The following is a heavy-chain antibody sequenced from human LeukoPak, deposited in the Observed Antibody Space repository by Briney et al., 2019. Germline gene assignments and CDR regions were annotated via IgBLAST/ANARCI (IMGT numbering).Heavy chain of an antibody. V-gene: IGHV3-11*05. CDR3: ARDLSSTGSMDV. Sequence: PGGSLRLSCAAAGXTFSDYYMSWIRQAPGKGLEWVSYISSSSSYTNYADSVKSRFTISRDNAKNSLYLQMNSLRAEDTAVYYCARDLSSTGSMDVWGQGTTVTVSS. CDR1: GXTFSDYY. CDR2: ISSSSSYT. J-gene: IGHJ6*02. D-gene: IGHD2-2*01.